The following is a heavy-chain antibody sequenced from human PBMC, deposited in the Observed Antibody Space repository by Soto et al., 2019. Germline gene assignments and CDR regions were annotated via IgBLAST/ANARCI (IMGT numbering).Heavy chain of an antibody. CDR3: ATHQGYYGSGSYCFDY. V-gene: IGHV4-39*01. D-gene: IGHD3-10*01. Sequence: SETLSVTCTVSGGSISSYYWGWILQPPGKGLEWIGSIYYSGSTYYNPSLKSRVTISVDTSKNQFSLKLSSMTAADAAVYYCATHQGYYGSGSYCFDYWGLGTQVTVSS. CDR2: IYYSGST. J-gene: IGHJ4*02. CDR1: GGSISSYY.